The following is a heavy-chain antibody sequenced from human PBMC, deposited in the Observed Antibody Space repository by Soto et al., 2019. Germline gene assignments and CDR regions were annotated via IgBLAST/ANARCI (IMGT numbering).Heavy chain of an antibody. D-gene: IGHD2-15*01. V-gene: IGHV4-59*08. CDR3: ARQLGYCSGGSCYSVSADYYYYMDV. CDR1: GGSISSYY. Sequence: SETLSLTCTVSGGSISSYYWSWIRQPPGKGLEWIGYIYYSGSTNYNPSLKSRVTISVDTSKNQFSLKLSSVTAADTAVYYCARQLGYCSGGSCYSVSADYYYYMDVWGKGTTVTVSS. CDR2: IYYSGST. J-gene: IGHJ6*03.